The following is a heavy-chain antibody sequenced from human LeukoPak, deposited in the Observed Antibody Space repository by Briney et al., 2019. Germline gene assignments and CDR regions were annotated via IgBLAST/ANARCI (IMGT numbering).Heavy chain of an antibody. CDR2: ISYDGSNK. Sequence: PGRSLRLSCAASGFTFSSYGMHWVRQAPGKGLEWVAVISYDGSNKYYADSVKGRFTISRDNSKNTLYLQMNSLRAEDTAVYYCAKTVELELHTFDYWGQGTLVTASS. V-gene: IGHV3-30*18. CDR1: GFTFSSYG. J-gene: IGHJ4*02. CDR3: AKTVELELHTFDY. D-gene: IGHD1-7*01.